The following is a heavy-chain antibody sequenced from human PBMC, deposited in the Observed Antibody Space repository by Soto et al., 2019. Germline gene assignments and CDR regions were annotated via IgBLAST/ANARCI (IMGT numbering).Heavy chain of an antibody. D-gene: IGHD3-22*01. V-gene: IGHV4-59*01. CDR3: ARVISGYLFDY. CDR2: ISYSGYT. Sequence: QVQLQESGPGLVKPSETLSLTCTVSGGTISSYYWTWIRQPPGKELEYIGHISYSGYTNYNPSLKSRVNISLDTSKNQFSLKLSSVTAADTAVYYCARVISGYLFDYWGQGILVTVSS. CDR1: GGTISSYY. J-gene: IGHJ4*02.